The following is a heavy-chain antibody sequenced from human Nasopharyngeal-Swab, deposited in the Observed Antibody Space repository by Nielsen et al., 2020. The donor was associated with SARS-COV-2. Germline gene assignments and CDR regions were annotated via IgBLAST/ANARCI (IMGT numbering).Heavy chain of an antibody. V-gene: IGHV3-21*01. CDR2: ISSSSSYI. Sequence: GESLKISCAASGFTFSSYNMNWVRRAPGKGLEWVSSISSSSSYIYYADSVKGRFTISRDNAKNSLYLQMNSLRAEDTAVYYCASETYYYGSGSSVGYYGMDVWGQGTTVTVSS. CDR3: ASETYYYGSGSSVGYYGMDV. CDR1: GFTFSSYN. D-gene: IGHD3-10*01. J-gene: IGHJ6*02.